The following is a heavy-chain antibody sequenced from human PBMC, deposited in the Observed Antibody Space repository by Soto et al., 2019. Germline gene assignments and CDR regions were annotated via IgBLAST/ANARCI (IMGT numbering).Heavy chain of an antibody. D-gene: IGHD3-3*01. CDR3: ARGLYYDFWSGYGGWFDP. V-gene: IGHV1-8*01. CDR1: GYTFTSYD. CDR2: MNPNSGNT. Sequence: QVQLVQSGAEVKKPGASVKVSCKASGYTFTSYDINWVRQATGQGLEWMGWMNPNSGNTGYAQKFQGRVTMTRNTSISTAYMELNSLRSEDTAVYYCARGLYYDFWSGYGGWFDPWGQGTLVTVSS. J-gene: IGHJ5*02.